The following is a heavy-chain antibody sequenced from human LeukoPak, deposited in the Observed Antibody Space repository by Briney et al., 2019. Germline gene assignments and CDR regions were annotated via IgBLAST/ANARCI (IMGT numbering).Heavy chain of an antibody. Sequence: GGSLRLSCAASGFTFSSYGMHWVRQAPGKGLEWVAVIWYDGSNKYYADSVKGRFTISRDNSKNTLYLQMNSLRAEDTAVYYCASHASGYFGWGQGMLVTVSA. CDR3: ASHASGYFG. V-gene: IGHV3-33*01. CDR1: GFTFSSYG. D-gene: IGHD3-22*01. CDR2: IWYDGSNK. J-gene: IGHJ4*02.